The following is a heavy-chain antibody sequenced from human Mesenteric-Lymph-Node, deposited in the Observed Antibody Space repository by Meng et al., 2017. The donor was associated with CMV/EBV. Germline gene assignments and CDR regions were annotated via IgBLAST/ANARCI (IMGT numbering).Heavy chain of an antibody. CDR3: ARGPKKAEVPSYYYYGMDV. Sequence: SQTLSLTCAVYGGSFSGSYWSWIRQPPGKGLEWIGEINHSGSTNYNPSLKSRVTISVDTSKNQFSLKLSSVTAADTAVYYCARGPKKAEVPSYYYYGMDVWGQGTTVTVSS. V-gene: IGHV4-34*01. CDR1: GGSFSGSY. J-gene: IGHJ6*02. CDR2: INHSGST. D-gene: IGHD1-1*01.